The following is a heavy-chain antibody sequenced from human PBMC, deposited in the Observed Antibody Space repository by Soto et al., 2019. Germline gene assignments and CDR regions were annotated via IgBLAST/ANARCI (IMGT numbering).Heavy chain of an antibody. V-gene: IGHV3-23*01. CDR1: GFTFKNYG. Sequence: GRSLRLSCAASGFTFKNYGMSWVRQAPGKGLQWVATIHPSGGSTHYAESVKGRFTISRDNSKNTFYLQMNSLRAEDTAVYCCAKDTSTGSDDCWGQGTLVTVSS. CDR2: IHPSGGST. CDR3: AKDTSTGSDDC. D-gene: IGHD3-9*01. J-gene: IGHJ4*02.